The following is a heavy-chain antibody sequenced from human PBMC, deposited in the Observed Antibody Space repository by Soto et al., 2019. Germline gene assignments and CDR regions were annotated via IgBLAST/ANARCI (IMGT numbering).Heavy chain of an antibody. V-gene: IGHV4-34*01. Sequence: KPSETLSLTCAVYGGSFSGYYWSWIRQPPGKGLEWIGEINHSGSTNYNPSLKSRVTISVDTSKNQFSLKLSSVTAADTAVYYCARSGYYGSGPGGYWGQGTLVTVSS. J-gene: IGHJ4*02. CDR2: INHSGST. D-gene: IGHD3-10*01. CDR1: GGSFSGYY. CDR3: ARSGYYGSGPGGY.